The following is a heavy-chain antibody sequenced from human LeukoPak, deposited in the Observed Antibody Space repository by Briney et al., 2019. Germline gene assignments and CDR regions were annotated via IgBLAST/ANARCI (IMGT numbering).Heavy chain of an antibody. J-gene: IGHJ5*02. Sequence: SETLSLTCTVSGGSISSYYWSWIRQPPGKGLEWIGYIYYSGGTNYNPSLKSRVTISVDTSKNQFSLKLSSVTAADTAVYYCARGGLVSTTVDWFDPWGQGTLVTVSS. CDR3: ARGGLVSTTVDWFDP. D-gene: IGHD4-11*01. V-gene: IGHV4-59*01. CDR1: GGSISSYY. CDR2: IYYSGGT.